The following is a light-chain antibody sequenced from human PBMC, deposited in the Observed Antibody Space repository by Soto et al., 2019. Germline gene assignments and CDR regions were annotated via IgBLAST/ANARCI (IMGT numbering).Light chain of an antibody. CDR3: QQHSNWPPWT. CDR1: QSVSIY. V-gene: IGKV3-11*01. Sequence: EIVLAQSPATLSLSPGERGALSCRASQSVSIYLSWYQHKPGQSPMLLIYDASNRATGIPARFSGSGSGTDFTLTISSLEPEDFAVYYCQQHSNWPPWTFGQGTKVDIK. J-gene: IGKJ1*01. CDR2: DAS.